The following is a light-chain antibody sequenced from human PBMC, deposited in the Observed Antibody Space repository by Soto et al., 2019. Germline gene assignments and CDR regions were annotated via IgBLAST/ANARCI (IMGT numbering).Light chain of an antibody. CDR2: WAS. Sequence: DLLMTQSPDSLAVSLGERATINCKSSQIVLYSSNNKNYLAWYQQKPGQPPKLLIYWASTRESGVPDRFSGSGSGTDFTLTISSLQAEDVAVYYCQQYYSTPPTFGPETKVDIK. CDR3: QQYYSTPPT. J-gene: IGKJ3*01. CDR1: QIVLYSSNNKNY. V-gene: IGKV4-1*01.